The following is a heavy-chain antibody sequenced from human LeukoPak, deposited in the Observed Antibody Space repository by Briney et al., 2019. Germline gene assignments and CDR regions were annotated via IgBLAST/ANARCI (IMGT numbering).Heavy chain of an antibody. J-gene: IGHJ5*02. Sequence: GSSVKVSCKASGGTFSSYAISWVRQAPGQGLEWMGGIIPIFGTANYAQKFQGRVTITTDESTSTAYMELSSLRSEDTAVYYCARRIAAAGTRNWFDPWGQGTLVTASS. CDR2: IIPIFGTA. D-gene: IGHD6-13*01. V-gene: IGHV1-69*05. CDR1: GGTFSSYA. CDR3: ARRIAAAGTRNWFDP.